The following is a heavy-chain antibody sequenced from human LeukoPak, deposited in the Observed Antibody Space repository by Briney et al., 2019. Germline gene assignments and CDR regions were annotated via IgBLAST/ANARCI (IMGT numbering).Heavy chain of an antibody. CDR3: ARDSSSWSLTFDY. Sequence: PGGSLRLSCAASGFTFSSYWMHWVRQAPGKGLVWVSRINSDGSSTSYADSVKGRFTISRDNAKNSLYLQMNSLRAEDTAVYYCARDSSSWSLTFDYWGQGTLVTVSS. D-gene: IGHD6-13*01. CDR2: INSDGSST. V-gene: IGHV3-74*01. J-gene: IGHJ4*02. CDR1: GFTFSSYW.